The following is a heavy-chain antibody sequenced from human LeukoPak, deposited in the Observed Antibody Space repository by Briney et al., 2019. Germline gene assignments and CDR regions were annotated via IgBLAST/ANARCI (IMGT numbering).Heavy chain of an antibody. CDR2: IYYSGDT. CDR1: GGSISSGDYY. J-gene: IGHJ3*02. V-gene: IGHV4-30-4*01. D-gene: IGHD4-17*01. Sequence: SQTLSLTCTVPGGSISSGDYYWRWIRQPPGKGLEWIGYIYYSGDTYYNPSLKSRVIISGDTSMNQFSLKLNSVTAADTAIYYCARGDYGDLGAFDIWGQGTMVTVSS. CDR3: ARGDYGDLGAFDI.